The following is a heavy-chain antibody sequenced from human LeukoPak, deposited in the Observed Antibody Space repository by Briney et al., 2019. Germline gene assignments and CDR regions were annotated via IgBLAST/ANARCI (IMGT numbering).Heavy chain of an antibody. J-gene: IGHJ4*02. CDR2: ISSSGSTI. Sequence: GGSLRLSCAASGFTFSSYDMNWVRQAPGKGLEWVSYISSSGSTIYYADSVKGRLTISRDNAMNSLYLQMNSLRAEDTAVYYCASPGYSSGWLYFDYWGQGTLVTVSS. CDR1: GFTFSSYD. D-gene: IGHD6-19*01. CDR3: ASPGYSSGWLYFDY. V-gene: IGHV3-48*03.